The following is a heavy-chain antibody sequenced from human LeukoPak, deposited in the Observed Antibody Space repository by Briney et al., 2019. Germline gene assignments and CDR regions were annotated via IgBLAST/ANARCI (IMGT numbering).Heavy chain of an antibody. CDR2: ISGSGGST. Sequence: GGSLRLSCAASGLTFSSYAMSWVRQAPGKGLEWVSAISGSGGSTYYADSVKGRFTISRDNSKNTLYLQMNSLRAEDTAVYYCARNLGGYSGYDWFWFDPWGQGTLVTVSS. D-gene: IGHD5-12*01. V-gene: IGHV3-23*01. CDR3: ARNLGGYSGYDWFWFDP. J-gene: IGHJ5*02. CDR1: GLTFSSYA.